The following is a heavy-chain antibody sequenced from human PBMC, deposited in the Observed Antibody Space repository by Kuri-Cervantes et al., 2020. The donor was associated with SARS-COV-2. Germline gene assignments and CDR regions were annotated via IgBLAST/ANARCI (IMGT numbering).Heavy chain of an antibody. Sequence: GESLKISCAASGFTFSSYAMSWVRQAPGKGLEWVSAISGSGGSTYYADPVKGRFTISRDNSKNTLYLQMNSLRAEDTAVYYCARIPGYYDILTGPVWGQGTLVTVSS. CDR1: GFTFSSYA. D-gene: IGHD3-9*01. V-gene: IGHV3-23*01. CDR3: ARIPGYYDILTGPV. J-gene: IGHJ4*02. CDR2: ISGSGGST.